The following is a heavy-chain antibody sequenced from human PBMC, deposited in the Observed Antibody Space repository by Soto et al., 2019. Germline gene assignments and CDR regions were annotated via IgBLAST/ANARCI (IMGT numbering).Heavy chain of an antibody. CDR2: ISGSGGST. CDR3: AKVPATYDGSGYDYVGWFDP. V-gene: IGHV3-23*01. Sequence: EVQLLESGGGLVQPGGSLRLSCAASGFTFSSYAMSWVRQAPGKGLEWVSAISGSGGSTYYADSVKGRFTISRDNSKNTLYLQRNSLRAEDTAVYYCAKVPATYDGSGYDYVGWFDPWGQGTLVTVSS. CDR1: GFTFSSYA. J-gene: IGHJ5*02. D-gene: IGHD3-22*01.